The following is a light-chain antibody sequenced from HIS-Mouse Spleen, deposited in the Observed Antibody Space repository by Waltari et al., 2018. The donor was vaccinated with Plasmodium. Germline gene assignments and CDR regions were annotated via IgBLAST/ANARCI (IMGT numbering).Light chain of an antibody. CDR3: RQYNNWWT. J-gene: IGKJ1*01. CDR2: GAS. V-gene: IGKV3-15*01. Sequence: EIVMTQSAATLAVSPGERAPLPCRASQSVSSNLAWYQQKPGQPPKLLIYGASTRATGIPARFSGSGSGTEFTLIISSMQSEDCAVDYCRQYNNWWTFGQGTKVEI. CDR1: QSVSSN.